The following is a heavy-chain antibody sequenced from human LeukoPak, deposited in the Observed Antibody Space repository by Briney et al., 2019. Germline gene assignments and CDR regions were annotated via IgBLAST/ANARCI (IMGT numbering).Heavy chain of an antibody. D-gene: IGHD2-15*01. CDR3: AKPPHSCSGGSCYSGLEY. CDR1: GFTFSSYA. Sequence: TGGSLRLSCAASGFTFSSYAMSWVRQAPGKGLEWVSATSGSGGSTYYADSVKGRFTTSRDNSKNTLYLQMNSLRAEDTALYYCAKPPHSCSGGSCYSGLEYWGQGTLVTVSS. CDR2: TSGSGGST. J-gene: IGHJ4*02. V-gene: IGHV3-23*01.